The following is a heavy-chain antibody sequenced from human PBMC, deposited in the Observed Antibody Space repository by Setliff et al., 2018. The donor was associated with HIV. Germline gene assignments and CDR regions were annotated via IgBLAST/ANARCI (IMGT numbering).Heavy chain of an antibody. CDR3: AASVVHDAFDI. D-gene: IGHD2-15*01. V-gene: IGHV4-39*01. CDR1: GGSISSSSYY. J-gene: IGHJ3*02. CDR2: IYYSGST. Sequence: PSETLSLTCTVSGGSISSSSYYWGWIRQPPGKGLEWIGSIYYSGSTYYNPSLKSRVTISVDTSKNQFSLKLSSVTAADTAVYYCAASVVHDAFDIWGQGTMVTV.